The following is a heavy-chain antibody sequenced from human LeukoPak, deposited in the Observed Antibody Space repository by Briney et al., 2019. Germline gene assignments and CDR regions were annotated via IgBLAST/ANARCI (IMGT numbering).Heavy chain of an antibody. CDR2: IYYSGST. Sequence: SETLSPTCTVSGGSISGYYWSWIRQPPGKGLEWIGYIYYSGSTNYNPSLKSRVTISVDTSKNQFSLKLSSVTAADTAVYYCARHKRGYNYGSDYFDSWGQGALVTVSS. CDR1: GGSISGYY. CDR3: ARHKRGYNYGSDYFDS. V-gene: IGHV4-59*08. D-gene: IGHD3-10*01. J-gene: IGHJ4*02.